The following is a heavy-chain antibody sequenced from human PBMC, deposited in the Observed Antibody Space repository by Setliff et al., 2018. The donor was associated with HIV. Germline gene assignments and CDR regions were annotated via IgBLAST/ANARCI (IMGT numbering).Heavy chain of an antibody. CDR3: AAFFVTPMTTQDF. CDR2: IHHTGYI. J-gene: IGHJ4*02. V-gene: IGHV4-34*01. D-gene: IGHD4-4*01. Sequence: PSETLSLTCSVSGGSIRSHYWNWIRQSPGMGLEWIAEIHHTGYINYNPSLRSRVSVSRDMSSNQFSLRLSSVTAADAAVYYCAAFFVTPMTTQDFWGQGTLVTVSS. CDR1: GGSIRSHY.